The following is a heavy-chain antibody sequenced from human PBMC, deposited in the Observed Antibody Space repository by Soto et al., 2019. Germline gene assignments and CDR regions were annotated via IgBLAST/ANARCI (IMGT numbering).Heavy chain of an antibody. CDR2: INPKNGDT. D-gene: IGHD2-15*01. Sequence: QVPVVQSGAEVKKPGASVKVSCKTSGYFFNDYHLHWVRKAPGQGLEWMGWINPKNGDTNYAQKFQDRVTMTRDTSISTVYIELSRLTSDETAVYYCAMEAGGSNIAVVVLDPWGQGPLVTVSS. J-gene: IGHJ5*02. CDR1: GYFFNDYH. V-gene: IGHV1-2*02. CDR3: AMEAGGSNIAVVVLDP.